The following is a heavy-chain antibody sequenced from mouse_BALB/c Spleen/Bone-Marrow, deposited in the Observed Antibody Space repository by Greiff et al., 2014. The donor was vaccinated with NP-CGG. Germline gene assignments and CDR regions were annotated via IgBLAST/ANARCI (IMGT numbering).Heavy chain of an antibody. CDR1: GYSFTSYW. CDR3: TRKVYYGNPLDY. D-gene: IGHD2-1*01. V-gene: IGHV1-5*01. CDR2: IYPGNSDT. Sequence: VQLQQSGTVLARPGASVKMSCKASGYSFTSYWMHWVKQRPGQGLEWIGAIYPGNSDTNYNQKFKGKAKLTAVTSATTAYMELSSLTNEDSAVYFCTRKVYYGNPLDYWGQGTTLTVSS. J-gene: IGHJ2*01.